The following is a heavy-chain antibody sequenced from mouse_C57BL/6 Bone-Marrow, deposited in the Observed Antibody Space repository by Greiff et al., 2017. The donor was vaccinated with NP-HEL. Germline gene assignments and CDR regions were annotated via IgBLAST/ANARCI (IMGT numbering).Heavy chain of an antibody. V-gene: IGHV1-69*01. CDR2: IDPSDSYT. J-gene: IGHJ2*01. CDR1: GYTFTSYW. D-gene: IGHD1-1*01. CDR3: ARIYYGSFDY. Sequence: QVQLKQPGAELVMPGASVKLSCKASGYTFTSYWMHWVKQRPGQGLEWIGEIDPSDSYTNYNQKFKGKSTLTVDKSSSTAYMQLSSLTSEDSAVYYCARIYYGSFDYWGQGTTLTVSS.